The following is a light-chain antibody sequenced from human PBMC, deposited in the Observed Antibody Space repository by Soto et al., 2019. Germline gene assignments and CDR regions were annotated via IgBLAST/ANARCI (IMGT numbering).Light chain of an antibody. V-gene: IGKV3-20*01. Sequence: EIVLTQSPCTLSLSPGERATLSCRASQSVSNNYLAWYQQKPGQAPGLLIFGASNRATGIPDRFSGSGSGTDFTLTISRLEPEDFAVYYCQRHTSSAWTFGQGTKVDI. CDR1: QSVSNNY. CDR2: GAS. CDR3: QRHTSSAWT. J-gene: IGKJ1*01.